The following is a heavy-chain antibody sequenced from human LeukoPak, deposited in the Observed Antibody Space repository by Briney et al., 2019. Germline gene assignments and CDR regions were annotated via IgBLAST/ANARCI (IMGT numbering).Heavy chain of an antibody. Sequence: PGGSLRLSCAGSGFTFASYAVHWVRQAPGKRLEWVAFISSDGTTEHYRDSVKGRFTLSRDNSKNTVSLQMNSRGTEDTAVYYCARGRDSGSFIIDYWGQGTPVTVSS. CDR2: ISSDGTTE. D-gene: IGHD3-10*01. CDR1: GFTFASYA. CDR3: ARGRDSGSFIIDY. J-gene: IGHJ4*02. V-gene: IGHV3-30-3*01.